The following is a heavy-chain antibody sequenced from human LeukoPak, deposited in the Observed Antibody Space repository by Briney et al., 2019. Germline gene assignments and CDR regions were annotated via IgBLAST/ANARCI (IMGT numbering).Heavy chain of an antibody. CDR1: GYFFSGYH. D-gene: IGHD3-10*01. J-gene: IGHJ5*02. CDR2: IYIDSGDT. Sequence: GASVKVSCKASGYFFSGYHVHWVRQAPGQGLGWMGRIYIDSGDTNYAQKFQGRVTMTRDTSISTAYMELSSLTSDDTAVYYCAGLGSTMEGRIDPWGQGTPVTVSS. V-gene: IGHV1-2*02. CDR3: AGLGSTMEGRIDP.